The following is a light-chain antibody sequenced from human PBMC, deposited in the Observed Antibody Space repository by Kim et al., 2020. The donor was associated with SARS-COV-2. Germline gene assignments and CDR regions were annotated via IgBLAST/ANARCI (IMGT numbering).Light chain of an antibody. CDR3: ETWDRNTRV. CDR2: LEGSGSY. J-gene: IGLJ3*02. V-gene: IGLV4-60*03. Sequence: QLVLTQSSSASASLGSSVKLTCTLSSGHSSYIIAWHQQQPGKAPRYLMKLEGSGSYNKGSGVPDRFSGSSSGADRYLTISNLQSEDEADYYCETWDRNTRVFGGGTQLTVL. CDR1: SGHSSYI.